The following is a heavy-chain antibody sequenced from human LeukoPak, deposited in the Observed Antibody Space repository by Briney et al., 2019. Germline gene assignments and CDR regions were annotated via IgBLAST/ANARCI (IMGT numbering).Heavy chain of an antibody. J-gene: IGHJ4*02. D-gene: IGHD5-18*01. CDR1: GFTVSSNY. CDR3: ARDDGYGYGYDY. Sequence: GGSLRLSCAASGFTVSSNYMSWVRRAPGKGLEWVSVIYSGGSTYYADSVKGRFTISRDNSKNTLYLQMNSLRAEDTAVYYCARDDGYGYGYDYWGQGTLVTVSS. CDR2: IYSGGST. V-gene: IGHV3-53*01.